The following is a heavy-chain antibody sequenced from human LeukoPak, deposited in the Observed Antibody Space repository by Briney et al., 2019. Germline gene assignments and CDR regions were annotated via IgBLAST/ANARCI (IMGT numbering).Heavy chain of an antibody. CDR1: GYTFTSYT. D-gene: IGHD4-17*01. Sequence: ASVKVSCKASGYTFTSYTMNWVRQAPGQGLEWMEWINTNTGNPTYAQGFTGRFVFSLETSVSTAYLQISSLNAEDTAVYYCARGYTKDMTSVTHFDYWGQGTQVTVSS. CDR2: INTNTGNP. V-gene: IGHV7-4-1*02. CDR3: ARGYTKDMTSVTHFDY. J-gene: IGHJ4*02.